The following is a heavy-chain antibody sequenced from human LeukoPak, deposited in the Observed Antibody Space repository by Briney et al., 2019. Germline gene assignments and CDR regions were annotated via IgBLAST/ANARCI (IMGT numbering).Heavy chain of an antibody. V-gene: IGHV3-30-3*01. CDR3: ARDLSMVRGERQGY. CDR2: ISYDGSNK. J-gene: IGHJ4*02. Sequence: GGSLRLSYAASGFTFSSYAMHWVRQAPGKGLEWVAVISYDGSNKYYADSVKGRFTISRDNSKNTLYLQMNSLRAEDTAVYYCARDLSMVRGERQGYWGQGTLVTVSS. D-gene: IGHD3-10*01. CDR1: GFTFSSYA.